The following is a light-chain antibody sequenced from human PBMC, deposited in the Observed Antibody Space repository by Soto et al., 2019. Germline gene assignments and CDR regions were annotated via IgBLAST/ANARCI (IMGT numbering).Light chain of an antibody. CDR3: CSYAGSSTLV. CDR1: SSDVGSYNL. CDR2: EGS. J-gene: IGLJ2*01. V-gene: IGLV2-23*01. Sequence: QSALTQPASVSGSPGQSITISCTGTSSDVGSYNLVSWYQQHPGKAPKLTIYEGSQRPSGVSNRFSGSKSGTTASLTISGLQAEDEADYYCCSYAGSSTLVFGGGTKLTVL.